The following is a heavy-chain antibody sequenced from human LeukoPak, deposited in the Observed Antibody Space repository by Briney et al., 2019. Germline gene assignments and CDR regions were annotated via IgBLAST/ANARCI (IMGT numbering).Heavy chain of an antibody. CDR2: INQVGSGT. V-gene: IGHV3-7*03. Sequence: GGSLRLSCAVSGWSFSTYWMSWVRQVPGKGLEWVSRINQVGSGTHYADSVRGGFTISRDNAKNSLYLQMNSLRVEDTATYYCAGEPRQLAFWGQGTLVTVSS. J-gene: IGHJ4*02. CDR3: AGEPRQLAF. CDR1: GWSFSTYW. D-gene: IGHD6-6*01.